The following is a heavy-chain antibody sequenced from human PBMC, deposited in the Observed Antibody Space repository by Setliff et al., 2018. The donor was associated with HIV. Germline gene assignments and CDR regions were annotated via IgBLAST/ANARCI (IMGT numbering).Heavy chain of an antibody. D-gene: IGHD6-13*01. CDR2: IRSKAYGGTT. CDR1: GFAFSEFW. CDR3: TRDLSGDSSSWPYYYYYYHMDV. J-gene: IGHJ6*03. V-gene: IGHV3-49*04. Sequence: PGGSLRLSCAASGFAFSEFWMSWARQAPGKGLEWLGLIRSKAYGGTTEYAASVKGRFTISRDDSKSIAYLQMNSLKTEDTAVYYCTRDLSGDSSSWPYYYYYYHMDVWGKGTTVTVSS.